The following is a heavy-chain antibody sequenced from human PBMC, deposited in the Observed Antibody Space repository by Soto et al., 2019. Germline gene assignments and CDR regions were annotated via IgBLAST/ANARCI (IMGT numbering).Heavy chain of an antibody. J-gene: IGHJ4*02. V-gene: IGHV1-3*01. CDR1: GYTFTSYA. Sequence: QVQLVQSEAEVKKPGASVKVSCKASGYTFTSYAMHWVRQAPGQRLEWMGWINAGNGNTKYSQKFQGRVTITRDTSASRGYRERSSLGSEDTAVDYCARDMGFGLADCWGQGTLVTVSS. D-gene: IGHD3-10*01. CDR2: INAGNGNT. CDR3: ARDMGFGLADC.